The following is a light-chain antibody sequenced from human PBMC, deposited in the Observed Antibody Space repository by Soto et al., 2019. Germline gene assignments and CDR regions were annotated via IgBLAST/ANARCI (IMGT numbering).Light chain of an antibody. Sequence: EIVLTQSPGTLSLSPGERATLSCRASQRVSSSYLAWYQQKPGQAPRLLIYGASSRATGIPDRFSGSGSGTDITLTISRLEPEDFAVYYCQQYGSSPLTFGPGTKVDIK. J-gene: IGKJ3*01. V-gene: IGKV3-20*01. CDR1: QRVSSSY. CDR3: QQYGSSPLT. CDR2: GAS.